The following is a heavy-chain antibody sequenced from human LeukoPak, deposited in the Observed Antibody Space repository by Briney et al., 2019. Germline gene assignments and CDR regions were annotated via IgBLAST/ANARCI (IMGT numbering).Heavy chain of an antibody. CDR1: ELSLSLYA. D-gene: IGHD3-16*02. CDR2: IGVSGDT. CDR3: AKDQGYLGGNWYGFWDH. Sequence: GGSLRLSCVASELSLSLYAMAWVRQAPGKGLEWVSGIGVSGDTYYADSVRGRFTISRDNSQHTVDLQMNSLRAEDTAIYYCAKDQGYLGGNWYGFWDHWGPGILVTVSS. J-gene: IGHJ4*02. V-gene: IGHV3-23*01.